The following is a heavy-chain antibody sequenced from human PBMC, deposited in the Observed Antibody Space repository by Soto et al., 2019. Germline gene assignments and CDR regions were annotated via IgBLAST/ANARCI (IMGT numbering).Heavy chain of an antibody. CDR1: GVSLSTSGMG. CDR2: IYWDDDK. Sequence: QITLKESGRTLVKPTQTLTLTCTFSGVSLSTSGMGVALIRQPPGKAPEWLALIYWDDDKRYSPSLKSRLTVTKDTSKSQVIRSMTNMDPVDTATYYCAHRRGAYAPTGFGPWGQGTMVTVSS. D-gene: IGHD3-16*01. V-gene: IGHV2-5*02. J-gene: IGHJ5*02. CDR3: AHRRGAYAPTGFGP.